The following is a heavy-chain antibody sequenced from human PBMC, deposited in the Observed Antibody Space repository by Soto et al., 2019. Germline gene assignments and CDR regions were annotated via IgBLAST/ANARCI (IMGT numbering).Heavy chain of an antibody. J-gene: IGHJ5*02. CDR1: GGSISSGGYY. CDR3: EEGSSSLWFDP. V-gene: IGHV4-31*03. CDR2: IYYSGST. D-gene: IGHD6-6*01. Sequence: QVQLQESGPGLVKPSQTLSLTCTVSGGSISSGGYYWSWIRQHPGKGREWIGYIYYSGSTYYNPSLKSRVTISVDTSKNQFSLKLSSVTAADTAVYYCEEGSSSLWFDPWGQGTLVTVSS.